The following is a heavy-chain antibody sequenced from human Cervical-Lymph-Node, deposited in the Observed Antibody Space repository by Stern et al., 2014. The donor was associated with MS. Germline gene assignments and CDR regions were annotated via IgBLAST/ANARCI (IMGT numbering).Heavy chain of an antibody. V-gene: IGHV4-59*01. CDR1: GDSISNYY. D-gene: IGHD1-14*01. Sequence: QVQLQESGPGLVRPSETLSLSCNVSGDSISNYYWSWIRQPPGKGLEWISYVYYRWDTRYNPSLKSRVSMSVDMSKSQISLTLSSVTAADTAIFYCVGGRSGSSLGYWGQGTLVTVSP. CDR2: VYYRWDT. J-gene: IGHJ4*02. CDR3: VGGRSGSSLGY.